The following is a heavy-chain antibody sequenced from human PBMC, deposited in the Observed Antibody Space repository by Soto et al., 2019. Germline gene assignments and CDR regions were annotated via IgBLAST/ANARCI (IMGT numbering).Heavy chain of an antibody. CDR3: ARGDSSSSLLGSFGGGMDV. Sequence: QVQLVQSGAEVKKPGSSVKVSCKASGGTFSSYAISWVRQAPGQGLECMGGIIPIFGTANYAQKFQGRVTITADESTSTAYMELSSLRSEDTAVYYGARGDSSSSLLGSFGGGMDVWGQGPTVTVSS. CDR1: GGTFSSYA. D-gene: IGHD6-6*01. J-gene: IGHJ6*02. V-gene: IGHV1-69*01. CDR2: IIPIFGTA.